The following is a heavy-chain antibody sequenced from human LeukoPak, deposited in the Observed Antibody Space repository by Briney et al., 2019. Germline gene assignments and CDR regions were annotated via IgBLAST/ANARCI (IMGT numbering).Heavy chain of an antibody. Sequence: PGGSLRLSCALSGFTFSIYAMRWVRQAPGEGLEWVSAISGRGGSTYYADSVKGRFTISRHNSKSTLYLQMNSLRAEDTAVFYCAKDLGESSGTFDYWGQGNLVTVSS. D-gene: IGHD6-19*01. J-gene: IGHJ4*02. V-gene: IGHV3-23*01. CDR3: AKDLGESSGTFDY. CDR1: GFTFSIYA. CDR2: ISGRGGST.